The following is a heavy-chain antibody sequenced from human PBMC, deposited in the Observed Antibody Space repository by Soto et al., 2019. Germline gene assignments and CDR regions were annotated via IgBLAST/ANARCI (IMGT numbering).Heavy chain of an antibody. V-gene: IGHV1-46*01. J-gene: IGHJ4*02. D-gene: IGHD1-26*01. CDR2: INPSGGYT. CDR3: AKEGGLSGSYYISSSYYFDY. Sequence: ASVKVSCKASGYTFTSYYMNWVRQAPGQGLEWLGIINPSGGYTTYAQRFLGRVTMTSDTSTSTVHMELGSLTSEDTAVYYCAKEGGLSGSYYISSSYYFDYWGQGTLVTVSS. CDR1: GYTFTSYY.